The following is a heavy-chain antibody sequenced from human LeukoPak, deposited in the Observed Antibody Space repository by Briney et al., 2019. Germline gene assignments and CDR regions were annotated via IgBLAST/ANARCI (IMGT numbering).Heavy chain of an antibody. Sequence: PGGSLRLSCAASGFTFNSYTMSWVRQAPGKGLEWVSTIRGTGGVTYYADSVKGRFTISRDNSRDTLFLQLNSLRAEDTAEYYCAKSLSGSYSNDALDIWGQGTMVTVSS. D-gene: IGHD1-26*01. V-gene: IGHV3-23*01. J-gene: IGHJ3*02. CDR1: GFTFNSYT. CDR2: IRGTGGVT. CDR3: AKSLSGSYSNDALDI.